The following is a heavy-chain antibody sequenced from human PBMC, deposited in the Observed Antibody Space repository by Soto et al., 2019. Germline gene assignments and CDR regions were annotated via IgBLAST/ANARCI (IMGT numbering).Heavy chain of an antibody. CDR3: AHVLVVVANYGMDV. J-gene: IGHJ6*02. D-gene: IGHD2-15*01. CDR1: GFSLSTSGVG. CDR2: IYWDDDK. Sequence: QITLKESGPTLVKPTQTLTLTCTFSGFSLSTSGVGVGWIRQPPGKALEWLALIYWDDDKRYSPSLTSRLTITKETSNNQVVLTMTNMDPVDTATYYCAHVLVVVANYGMDVWGQGTTVTVSS. V-gene: IGHV2-5*02.